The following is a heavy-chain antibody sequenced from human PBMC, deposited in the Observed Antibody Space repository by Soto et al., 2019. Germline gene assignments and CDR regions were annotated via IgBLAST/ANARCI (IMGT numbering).Heavy chain of an antibody. CDR2: IVVGSGNT. Sequence: SVKVSCKASGFTFTSSAVQWVRQARGQRLERIGWIVVGSGNTNYAQKFQERVTITRDMSTSTAYMELSSLRSEDTAVYYCAAVGDIVATDHFDYWGQGTLVTVSS. V-gene: IGHV1-58*01. CDR1: GFTFTSSA. J-gene: IGHJ4*02. D-gene: IGHD5-12*01. CDR3: AAVGDIVATDHFDY.